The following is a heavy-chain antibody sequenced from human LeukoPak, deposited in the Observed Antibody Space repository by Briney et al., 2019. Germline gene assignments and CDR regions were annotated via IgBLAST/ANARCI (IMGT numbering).Heavy chain of an antibody. CDR1: GFTFSSYA. CDR3: ARDFGGWGSYNKYYGMDV. Sequence: GGSLRLSCVASGFTFSSYAMSWVRQAPGKGLEWVSAISGSGVTTHYAGSVKGRFTVSRDNSKNTLYLQMNSLRAEDTAVYYCARDFGGWGSYNKYYGMDVWGQGTTVTVSS. CDR2: ISGSGVTT. D-gene: IGHD2-2*02. V-gene: IGHV3-23*01. J-gene: IGHJ6*02.